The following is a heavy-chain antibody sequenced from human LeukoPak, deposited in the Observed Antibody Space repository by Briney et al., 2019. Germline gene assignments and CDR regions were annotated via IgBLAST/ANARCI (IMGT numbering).Heavy chain of an antibody. CDR1: GFTFSSYG. CDR2: ISGSGGST. V-gene: IGHV3-23*01. CDR3: ATEDKNYYDSSGYYPPAEYFQR. J-gene: IGHJ1*01. Sequence: PGGSLRLSCAASGFTFSSYGMSWVRQAPGKGLEWVSAISGSGGSTYYADSVKGRFTISRDNSKNTLYLQMNSLRAEDTAVYYCATEDKNYYDSSGYYPPAEYFQRWGQGTLVTVSS. D-gene: IGHD3-22*01.